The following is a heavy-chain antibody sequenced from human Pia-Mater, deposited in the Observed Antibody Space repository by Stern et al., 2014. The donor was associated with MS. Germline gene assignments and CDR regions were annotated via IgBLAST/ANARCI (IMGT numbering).Heavy chain of an antibody. CDR2: IYYTGHT. V-gene: IGHV4-4*02. J-gene: IGHJ4*02. Sequence: QVQLQESGPGLVKPSGTLSLTCTVSGGSISGVNWWTWVRQPPGKGLEWLGEIYYTGHTNYNPSLRSRVVMLVDKSKNQFSLDLRSVTAADTAVYYCARGGGTHSPTYDYWGQGTLVSVSS. CDR1: GGSISGVNW. D-gene: IGHD3-16*01. CDR3: ARGGGTHSPTYDY.